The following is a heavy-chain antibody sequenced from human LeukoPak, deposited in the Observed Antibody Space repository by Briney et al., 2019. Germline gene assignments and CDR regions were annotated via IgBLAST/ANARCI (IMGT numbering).Heavy chain of an antibody. CDR3: ARDPGLDYFDY. CDR1: GGSISSYY. V-gene: IGHV4-59*01. D-gene: IGHD7-27*01. CDR2: IYYSGST. J-gene: IGHJ4*02. Sequence: SETLSPTCTVSGGSISSYYWSWIRQPPGKGLEWIGYIYYSGSTNYNPSLKSRVTISVDTSKNQFSLKLSSVTAADTAVYYCARDPGLDYFDYWGQGTLVTVSS.